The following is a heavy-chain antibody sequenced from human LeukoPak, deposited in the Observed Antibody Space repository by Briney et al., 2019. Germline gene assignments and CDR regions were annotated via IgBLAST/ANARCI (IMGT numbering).Heavy chain of an antibody. V-gene: IGHV3-7*01. Sequence: GGSLRLSCAASGFAFSTYRMSWVRQAPGKGLEWVANIKQDGSKKNYVGSVEGRFTISRDNAKNSLYLQMNSLRAEDAAVYYCATEVGSPTVRSAFHIWGQGTMLTVSS. CDR2: IKQDGSKK. CDR1: GFAFSTYR. D-gene: IGHD1-26*01. CDR3: ATEVGSPTVRSAFHI. J-gene: IGHJ3*02.